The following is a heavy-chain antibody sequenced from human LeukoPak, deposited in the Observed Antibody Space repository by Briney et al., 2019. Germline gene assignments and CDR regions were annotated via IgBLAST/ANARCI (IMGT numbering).Heavy chain of an antibody. CDR1: GVSISSSSYY. V-gene: IGHV4-39*01. D-gene: IGHD3-22*01. J-gene: IGHJ4*02. CDR2: IYYSGST. CDR3: ARRPFYYYDSSGYYDY. Sequence: SETLSLTCTVSGVSISSSSYYWGWIRQPPGKGLEWIGSIYYSGSTYYNPSLKSRVTISVDTSKNQFSLKLSSVTAADMAVYYCARRPFYYYDSSGYYDYWGQGTLVTVSS.